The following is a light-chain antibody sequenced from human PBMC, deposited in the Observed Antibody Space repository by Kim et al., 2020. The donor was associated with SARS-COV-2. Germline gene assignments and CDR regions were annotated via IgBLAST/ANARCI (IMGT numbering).Light chain of an antibody. Sequence: QAGLTQPPSVSKGLRQTATLTCSGNSNNVGNEGASWLQQHQGHPPKHLSYRTNSRPSGISDRFYASRSGSTASLTITGLQPEDEADYYCSAWDSSLGAWVFGGGTQLTVL. CDR2: RTN. CDR3: SAWDSSLGAWV. V-gene: IGLV10-54*01. CDR1: SNNVGNEG. J-gene: IGLJ2*01.